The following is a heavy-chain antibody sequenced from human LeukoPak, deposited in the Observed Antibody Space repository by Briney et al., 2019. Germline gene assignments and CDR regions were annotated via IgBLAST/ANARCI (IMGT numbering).Heavy chain of an antibody. CDR3: ARDWGRYCSSTSCYTGYYYYYYGMDV. Sequence: GGSLRLSCAASGFTFSSYAMHWVRQAPSKGLEWVAVISYDGSNKYYADSVKGRSTISRDNSKNTLYLQMNSLRAEDTAVYYCARDWGRYCSSTSCYTGYYYYYYGMDVWGQGTTVTVSS. D-gene: IGHD2-2*02. CDR1: GFTFSSYA. V-gene: IGHV3-30-3*01. CDR2: ISYDGSNK. J-gene: IGHJ6*02.